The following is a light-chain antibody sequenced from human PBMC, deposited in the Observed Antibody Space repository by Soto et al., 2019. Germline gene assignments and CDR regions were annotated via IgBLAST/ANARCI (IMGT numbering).Light chain of an antibody. Sequence: EIVMTQSPATLSVSQGERATLSCRASQSVSSNLAWYQQKPGQAPRLLIYGASTRATGIPARFSGSGSGTEFTLTISSLQDADFAASYCRHYNNWHSWTFGQGTKVDIK. CDR2: GAS. V-gene: IGKV3-15*01. CDR3: RHYNNWHSWT. CDR1: QSVSSN. J-gene: IGKJ1*01.